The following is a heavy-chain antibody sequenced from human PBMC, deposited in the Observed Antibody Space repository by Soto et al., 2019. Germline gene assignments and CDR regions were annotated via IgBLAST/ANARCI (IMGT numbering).Heavy chain of an antibody. D-gene: IGHD2-2*01. V-gene: IGHV5-51*01. J-gene: IGHJ6*02. Sequence: GAALKISCKGSGYSFTSYWIGGVRQMPGKGLEWMGIIYPGDSDTRYSPSFQGQVTISADKSISTAYLQWSSLKAPDPAMYCSARQKLDYQLLSPYYHYCMDVWCQETTVTVSS. CDR3: ARQKLDYQLLSPYYHYCMDV. CDR2: IYPGDSDT. CDR1: GYSFTSYW.